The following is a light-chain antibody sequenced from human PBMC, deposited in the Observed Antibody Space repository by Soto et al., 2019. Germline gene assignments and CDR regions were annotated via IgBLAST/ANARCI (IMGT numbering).Light chain of an antibody. CDR1: QGLTSNF. CDR3: QQYVTAPRT. J-gene: IGKJ1*01. CDR2: GAS. V-gene: IGKV3-20*01. Sequence: EIVLTHWPFTCVLSTRERLTLSCRASQGLTSNFLAWYQQKPGQAPSLLIYGASNRATGVPDRFSGGGSGTDFTLTISRLEPEDFAVYFCQQYVTAPRTFGQGTKVDIK.